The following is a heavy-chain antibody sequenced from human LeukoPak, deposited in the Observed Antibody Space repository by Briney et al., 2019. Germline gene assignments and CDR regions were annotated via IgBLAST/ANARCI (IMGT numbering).Heavy chain of an antibody. D-gene: IGHD3-9*01. J-gene: IGHJ4*02. CDR1: GYTFTSYG. CDR3: AIRIRYFDWSLNY. V-gene: IGHV1-69*04. Sequence: GASVKVSCKASGYTFTSYGISWVRQAPGQGLEWMGRIIPILGIANYAQKFQGRVTITADKSTSTAYMELSSLRSEDTAVYYCAIRIRYFDWSLNYWGQGTLVTVSS. CDR2: IIPILGIA.